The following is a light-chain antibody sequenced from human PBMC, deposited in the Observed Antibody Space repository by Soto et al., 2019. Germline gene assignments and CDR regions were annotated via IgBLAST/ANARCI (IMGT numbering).Light chain of an antibody. CDR2: YDS. CDR1: NIGSKS. Sequence: SYELTQPPSVSVAPGKTARITCGGNNIGSKSVHWYQQKPGQAPVLVIYYDSDRPSGIAERFSCSNSGNTATLAIRRVEAGDEADYYCQVWDSSSDHRRVFGTGTKVTVL. J-gene: IGLJ1*01. CDR3: QVWDSSSDHRRV. V-gene: IGLV3-21*04.